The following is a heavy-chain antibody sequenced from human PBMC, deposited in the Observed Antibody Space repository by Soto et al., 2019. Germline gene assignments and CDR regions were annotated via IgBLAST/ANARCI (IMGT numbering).Heavy chain of an antibody. Sequence: QVQLVESGGGVVQPGRSLRLSCAASGFTFSSYGMHWVRQAPGKGLEWVAVISYDGSNKYYADSVKGRFTISRDNSKNTLSLQMNSMRAEDTAVYYCAKLAPLADSSSWYDRYYYYGRDVWGQGTTVSVSS. CDR1: GFTFSSYG. V-gene: IGHV3-30*18. J-gene: IGHJ6*02. CDR2: ISYDGSNK. CDR3: AKLAPLADSSSWYDRYYYYGRDV. D-gene: IGHD6-13*01.